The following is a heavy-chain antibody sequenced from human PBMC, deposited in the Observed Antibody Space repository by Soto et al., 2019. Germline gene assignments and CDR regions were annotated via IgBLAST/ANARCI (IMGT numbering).Heavy chain of an antibody. D-gene: IGHD4-17*01. CDR1: GFSFSTYA. V-gene: IGHV3-23*01. Sequence: EVQLLESGGSLVQPGGSLRLSCAASGFSFSTYAMSWVRQAPGKGLEWVSGISGSGNRTYYADSVKGRFTISRDNSKDALYLQMNSRRADDTAVYYCAKGLRLHFDYWGQGTQVTVSS. J-gene: IGHJ4*02. CDR3: AKGLRLHFDY. CDR2: ISGSGNRT.